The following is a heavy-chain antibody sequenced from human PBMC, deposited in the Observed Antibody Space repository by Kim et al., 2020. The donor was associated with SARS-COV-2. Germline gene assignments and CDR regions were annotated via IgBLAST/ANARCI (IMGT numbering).Heavy chain of an antibody. D-gene: IGHD6-19*01. CDR1: GFTFRNYA. CDR2: ISYDGTNN. Sequence: GGSLRLSCAASGFTFRNYALHWVRQAPGKGPEWVSVISYDGTNNYYADSVRGRFTISSDNSKATLYLHMNSLRIDATGLYFCSTDRAQWPASRYFYGMDV. J-gene: IGHJ6*01. CDR3: STDRAQWPASRYFYGMDV. V-gene: IGHV3-30-3*01.